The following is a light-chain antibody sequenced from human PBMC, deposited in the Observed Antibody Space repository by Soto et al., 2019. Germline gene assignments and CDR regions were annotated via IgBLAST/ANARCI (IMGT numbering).Light chain of an antibody. V-gene: IGKV3-11*01. CDR3: QQRSSWPPPT. J-gene: IGKJ4*01. CDR2: DAS. CDR1: QSVTNS. Sequence: EIVLTQSPVTLSLSPGERATLSCRASQSVTNSLAWYQQKPGQAPRLLVYDASNRATGIPPRFSGSGSGTDFTLTISSLEPEDFAVYYCQQRSSWPPPTFGGGTKVDIK.